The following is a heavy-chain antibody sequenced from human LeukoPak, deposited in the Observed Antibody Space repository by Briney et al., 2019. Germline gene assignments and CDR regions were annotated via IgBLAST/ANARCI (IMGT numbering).Heavy chain of an antibody. D-gene: IGHD3-22*01. CDR3: AREGSSGYSGYFDL. V-gene: IGHV3-43*02. Sequence: GGSLRLSCAASGFTFDDYAMHWVRQAPGKGLEWVSLISGDGGSTYYADSVKGRFTISRDNAKNSLYLQMNSLRAEDTAVYYCAREGSSGYSGYFDLWGRGIMVTVSS. CDR2: ISGDGGST. J-gene: IGHJ2*01. CDR1: GFTFDDYA.